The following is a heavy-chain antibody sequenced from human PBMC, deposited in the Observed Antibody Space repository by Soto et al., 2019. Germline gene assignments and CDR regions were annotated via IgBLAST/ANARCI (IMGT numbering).Heavy chain of an antibody. CDR2: TRNKANSYTT. V-gene: IGHV3-72*01. Sequence: GGSLRLSCAASGFTFSDHYMDWARQAPGKGLEWVGRTRNKANSYTTEYAASVKGRFTISRDDSKNSLYLQMNSLKTEDTAVYYCAREPDYDFWSGYPDYYYYYMDVWGKGTTVTVSS. CDR1: GFTFSDHY. CDR3: AREPDYDFWSGYPDYYYYYMDV. J-gene: IGHJ6*03. D-gene: IGHD3-3*01.